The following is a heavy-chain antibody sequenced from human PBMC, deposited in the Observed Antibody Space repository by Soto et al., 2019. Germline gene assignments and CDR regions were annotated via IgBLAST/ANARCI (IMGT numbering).Heavy chain of an antibody. Sequence: PSETLSLTCTVSGGSIRSYYWSWIRQPPGKRLEWIGYISYSGSTDYNPSLKSRVTISGDTSKNQFSLKVSSVTAADTAVYYCARGTSWQLPFDYWGQGTLVTVSS. J-gene: IGHJ4*02. CDR1: GGSIRSYY. D-gene: IGHD6-13*01. V-gene: IGHV4-59*01. CDR3: ARGTSWQLPFDY. CDR2: ISYSGST.